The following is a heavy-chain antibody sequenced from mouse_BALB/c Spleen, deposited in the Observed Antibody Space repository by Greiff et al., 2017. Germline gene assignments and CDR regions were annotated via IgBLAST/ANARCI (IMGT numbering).Heavy chain of an antibody. V-gene: IGHV3-6*02. CDR2: ISYDGSN. Sequence: VQLQQSGPGLVKLSQSLSLTCSVTGYSITSGYYWNWIRQFPGNKLEWMGYISYDGSNNYNPYLKNRISITRDTSKNQFFLKLNSVTTEDTATYYCARVGDGHFDYWGQGTTLTVSA. CDR3: ARVGDGHFDY. J-gene: IGHJ2*01. CDR1: GYSITSGYY. D-gene: IGHD2-3*01.